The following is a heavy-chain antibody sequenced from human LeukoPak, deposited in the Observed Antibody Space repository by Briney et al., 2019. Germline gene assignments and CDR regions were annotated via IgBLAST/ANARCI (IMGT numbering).Heavy chain of an antibody. V-gene: IGHV4-59*08. CDR3: AGLHFAAAEEFDP. J-gene: IGHJ5*02. CDR1: GSSINGFY. CDR2: NYYSGST. D-gene: IGHD6-13*01. Sequence: SETLSLTCTVSGSSINGFYWSWIRQPPGKGLDWIGYNYYSGSTNYNPSLRSRVTISVDRSKNQFSLKMNSVTAADTAMYYCAGLHFAAAEEFDPWGQGTLVTVSS.